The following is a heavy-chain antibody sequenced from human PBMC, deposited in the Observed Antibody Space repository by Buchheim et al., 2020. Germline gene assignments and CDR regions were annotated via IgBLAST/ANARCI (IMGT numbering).Heavy chain of an antibody. Sequence: EVQLLESGGGLVQPGGSLRLSCAASGFTFSNFVMGWVRQAPGKGLQWVSLLSHNGDATYYADSVRGRFTISRDNSKNTLYLEMNSLRVDDTAVYYCAKLEHYAFDTWGQGT. V-gene: IGHV3-23*01. CDR3: AKLEHYAFDT. CDR2: LSHNGDAT. D-gene: IGHD1/OR15-1a*01. J-gene: IGHJ3*02. CDR1: GFTFSNFV.